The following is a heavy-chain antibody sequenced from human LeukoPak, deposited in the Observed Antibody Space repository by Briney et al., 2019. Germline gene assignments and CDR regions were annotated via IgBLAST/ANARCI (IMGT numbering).Heavy chain of an antibody. CDR3: AREYYVNSLSDVFDI. CDR1: GGSISSCSYY. Sequence: SSETLSLTCTVSGGSISSCSYYWGWIRQPPGKGLEWIGSIYYSGSTYYNPSLKSRVTISVDTSKNQFSLKLSSVTAADTAVYYCAREYYVNSLSDVFDIWGQGTMVTVSS. J-gene: IGHJ3*02. V-gene: IGHV4-39*07. D-gene: IGHD3-10*02. CDR2: IYYSGST.